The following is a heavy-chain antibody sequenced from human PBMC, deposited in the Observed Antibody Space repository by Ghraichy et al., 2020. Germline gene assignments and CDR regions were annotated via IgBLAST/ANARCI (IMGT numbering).Heavy chain of an antibody. Sequence: SVKVSCKASGGTFSSYAISWVRQAPGQGLEWMGGIIPIFGTANYAQKFQGRVTITADESTSTAYMELSSLRSEDTAVYDCARDRTAYSGRGLPLDYWGQGTLVTVSS. J-gene: IGHJ4*02. D-gene: IGHD1-26*01. CDR1: GGTFSSYA. CDR2: IIPIFGTA. V-gene: IGHV1-69*13. CDR3: ARDRTAYSGRGLPLDY.